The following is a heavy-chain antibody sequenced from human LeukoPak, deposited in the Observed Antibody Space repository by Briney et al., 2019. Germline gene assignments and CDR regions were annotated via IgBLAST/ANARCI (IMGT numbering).Heavy chain of an antibody. D-gene: IGHD2-2*01. CDR3: ARDWGDIVVVPAATTRYNWFDP. J-gene: IGHJ5*02. V-gene: IGHV1-69*13. CDR2: IIPIFGTA. Sequence: SVKVSCKASGGTFSSYAISWVRQAPGQGLEWMGGIIPIFGTANYAQKFQGRVTITADASTSTAYMELSSLRSEDTAVYYCARDWGDIVVVPAATTRYNWFDPWGQGTLVTVSS. CDR1: GGTFSSYA.